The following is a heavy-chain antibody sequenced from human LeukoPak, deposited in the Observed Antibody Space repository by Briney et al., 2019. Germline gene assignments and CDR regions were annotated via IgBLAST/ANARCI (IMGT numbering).Heavy chain of an antibody. Sequence: PGGSLRLSCAASGFTFSSYWMHWVRQAPGKGLVWVSRINSDGSSTSYADFVKGRFTVSRDNAKNTLYLQMNSLRAEDTAVYYCAKEGYSRGYYSYYYMDVWGKGTTVTVSS. V-gene: IGHV3-74*01. CDR2: INSDGSST. J-gene: IGHJ6*03. CDR1: GFTFSSYW. CDR3: AKEGYSRGYYSYYYMDV. D-gene: IGHD6-13*01.